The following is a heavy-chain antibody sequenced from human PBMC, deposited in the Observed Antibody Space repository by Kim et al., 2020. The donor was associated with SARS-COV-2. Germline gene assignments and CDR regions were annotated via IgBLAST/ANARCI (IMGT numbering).Heavy chain of an antibody. J-gene: IGHJ6*03. CDR1: GGSISSYY. Sequence: SETLSLTCTVSGGSISSYYWSWIRQPPGKGLEWIGYIYYSGSTNYNPSLKSRVTISVDTSKNQFSLKLSSVTAADTAVYYCARVNRGSSWYLNYYYYYYMDVWGKGTTVTVSS. V-gene: IGHV4-59*01. CDR2: IYYSGST. D-gene: IGHD6-13*01. CDR3: ARVNRGSSWYLNYYYYYYMDV.